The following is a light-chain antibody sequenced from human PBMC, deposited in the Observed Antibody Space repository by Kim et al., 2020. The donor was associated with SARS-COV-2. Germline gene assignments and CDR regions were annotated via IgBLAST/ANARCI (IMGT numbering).Light chain of an antibody. CDR2: EDN. J-gene: IGLJ2*01. Sequence: KTITICCTRSRCSIVTSYVQWYQQRSGSSPTTVIYEDNQRPSGVPHRFSGSIDSSSNSASLTISGLKTEDEADYYCQSYVGNDHVVFGGGTQLTVL. V-gene: IGLV6-57*01. CDR3: QSYVGNDHVV. CDR1: RCSIVTSY.